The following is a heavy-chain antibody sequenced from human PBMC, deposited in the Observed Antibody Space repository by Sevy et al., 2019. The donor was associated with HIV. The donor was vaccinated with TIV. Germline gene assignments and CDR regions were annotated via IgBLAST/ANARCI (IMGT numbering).Heavy chain of an antibody. J-gene: IGHJ4*02. Sequence: ASVKVSCKASGYTFTGYYMHWVRQAPGQGLEWMGWINPNSGGTNYAQKFQGWVTMTRDTSISTAYMELSRLGSDDTALYYCARGAYYYGSGSYYNGSYSEFDYWGQGTLVTVSS. D-gene: IGHD3-10*01. CDR3: ARGAYYYGSGSYYNGSYSEFDY. CDR2: INPNSGGT. CDR1: GYTFTGYY. V-gene: IGHV1-2*04.